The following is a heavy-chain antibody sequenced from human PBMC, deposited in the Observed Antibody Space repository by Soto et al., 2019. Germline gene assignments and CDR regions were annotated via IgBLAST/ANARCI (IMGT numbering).Heavy chain of an antibody. D-gene: IGHD5-18*01. J-gene: IGHJ4*02. CDR1: GGSINTFY. V-gene: IGHV4-4*07. CDR2: IFSSGST. Sequence: SLTCTVSGGSINTFYWSWVRQPAGKGLEWIGRIFSSGSTSFNPSLESRVAMSVDTSKNHFSLNLSSVTAADMAVYYCAREGSYSAYNFAHGIQLWSFDFWGQGAMVTVYS. CDR3: AREGSYSAYNFAHGIQLWSFDF.